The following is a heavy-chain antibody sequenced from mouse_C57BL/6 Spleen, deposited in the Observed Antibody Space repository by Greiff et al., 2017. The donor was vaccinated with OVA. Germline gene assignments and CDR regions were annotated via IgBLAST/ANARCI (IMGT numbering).Heavy chain of an antibody. V-gene: IGHV5-17*01. CDR3: ARQEDYGSSYGFAY. Sequence: EVKLMESGGGLVKPGGSLKLSCAASGFTFSDYGMHWVRQAPEKGLEWVAYISSGSSTIYYADTVKGRFTISRDNAKNTLFLQMTSLRSEDTAMYYCARQEDYGSSYGFAYWGQGTLVTVSA. D-gene: IGHD1-1*01. CDR2: ISSGSSTI. J-gene: IGHJ3*01. CDR1: GFTFSDYG.